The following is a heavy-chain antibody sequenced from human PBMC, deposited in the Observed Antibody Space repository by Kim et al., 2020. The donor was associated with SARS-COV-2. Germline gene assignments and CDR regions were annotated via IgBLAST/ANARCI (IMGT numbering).Heavy chain of an antibody. D-gene: IGHD6-6*01. J-gene: IGHJ6*02. CDR3: ARVGSSSSVPYYGMDV. Sequence: GGSLRLSCAASGFTFDDYGMSWVRQGPGKGLEWVSSTNCNGSSTGYADSVKGRFTISRDNTKNSLYLQMNSLRAEDTALYYCARVGSSSSVPYYGMDVWGQGTTVTVSS. V-gene: IGHV3-20*04. CDR1: GFTFDDYG. CDR2: TNCNGSST.